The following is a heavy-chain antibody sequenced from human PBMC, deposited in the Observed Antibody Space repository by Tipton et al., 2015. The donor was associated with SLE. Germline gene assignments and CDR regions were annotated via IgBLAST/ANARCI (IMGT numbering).Heavy chain of an antibody. CDR2: INHSGST. D-gene: IGHD4-17*01. J-gene: IGHJ4*02. V-gene: IGHV4-34*01. CDR1: GGSFSGYH. CDR3: ARGLYGDEPGY. Sequence: LRLSCAVYGGSFSGYHRSWIPQPPGKGRGWIGEINHSGSTNYNPSLKSRVTISVDTSKNQFSLKLTSLTAADTAVYYCARGLYGDEPGYWGQGTLVTVSS.